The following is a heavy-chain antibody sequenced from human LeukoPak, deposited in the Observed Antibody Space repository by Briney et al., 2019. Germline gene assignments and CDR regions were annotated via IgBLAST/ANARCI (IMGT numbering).Heavy chain of an antibody. D-gene: IGHD2/OR15-2a*01. CDR3: AREVNIVSDSDAFDV. CDR2: IDYSGSA. CDR1: GGSISSTNYF. Sequence: SQTLSLTCTVSGGSISSTNYFWSWVRQSPGKALEWIAYIDYSGSAHYNPSLRSRSIISINTSKNQFALTMTSMTAADTAVYYCAREVNIVSDSDAFDVWGEGTMVIVSS. V-gene: IGHV4-30-4*01. J-gene: IGHJ3*01.